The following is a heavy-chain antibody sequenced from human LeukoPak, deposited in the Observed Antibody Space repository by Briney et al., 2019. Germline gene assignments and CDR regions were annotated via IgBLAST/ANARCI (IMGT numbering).Heavy chain of an antibody. CDR3: ARDKGAYDYVWGSYRYYYYGMDV. D-gene: IGHD3-16*02. J-gene: IGHJ6*02. CDR2: ISSSGSTI. Sequence: GWSLRLSCAASGFTFSSYEMNWVRQAPGKGLEWVSYISSSGSTIYYADSVKGRFTISRDNAKNSLYLQMNSPRAEDTAVYYCARDKGAYDYVWGSYRYYYYGMDVWGQGTTVTVSS. CDR1: GFTFSSYE. V-gene: IGHV3-48*03.